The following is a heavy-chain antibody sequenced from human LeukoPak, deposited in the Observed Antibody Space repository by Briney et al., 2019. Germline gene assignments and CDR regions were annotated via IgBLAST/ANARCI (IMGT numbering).Heavy chain of an antibody. CDR1: GFTFSSYG. J-gene: IGHJ6*03. CDR2: IRYDGSNK. V-gene: IGHV3-30*02. CDR3: ARAGPLYYYYYMDV. Sequence: PGGSLRLSCAASGFTFSSYGMHWVRQAPGKGLEWVAFIRYDGSNKYYADSVKGRFTISRDNSKNTLYLQMNSLRAEDTAVYYCARAGPLYYYYYMDVWGQGTLVTVSS. D-gene: IGHD1-14*01.